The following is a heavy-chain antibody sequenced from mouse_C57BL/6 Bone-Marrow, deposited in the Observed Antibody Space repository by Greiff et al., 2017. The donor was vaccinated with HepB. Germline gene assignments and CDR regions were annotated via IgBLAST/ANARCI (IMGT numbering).Heavy chain of an antibody. CDR2: IYPGDGDT. CDR1: GYAFSSYW. CDR3: ARGDGYYDYFDY. J-gene: IGHJ2*01. Sequence: QVQLKESGAELVKPGASVKISCKASGYAFSSYWMNWVKQRPGKGLEWIGQIYPGDGDTNYNGKFKGKATLTADKSSSTAYMQLSSLTSEDSAVYFCARGDGYYDYFDYWGQGTTLTVSS. V-gene: IGHV1-80*01. D-gene: IGHD2-3*01.